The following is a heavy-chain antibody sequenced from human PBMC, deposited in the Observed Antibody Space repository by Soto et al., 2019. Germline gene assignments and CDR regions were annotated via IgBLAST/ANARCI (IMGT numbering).Heavy chain of an antibody. Sequence: GASVKVSCKVSGKTLTELSMHWVRQAPGKGLEWMGGFDPEDGETIYAQKFQGRVTMTEDTSTDTAYLELSSLRSEDTAVYYCGTDGIVVAAPADAFDIWGQGTMVTVSS. CDR2: FDPEDGET. CDR1: GKTLTELS. CDR3: GTDGIVVAAPADAFDI. V-gene: IGHV1-24*01. D-gene: IGHD3-22*01. J-gene: IGHJ3*02.